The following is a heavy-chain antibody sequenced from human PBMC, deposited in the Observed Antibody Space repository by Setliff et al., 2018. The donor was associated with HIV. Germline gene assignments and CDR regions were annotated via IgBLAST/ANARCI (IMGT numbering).Heavy chain of an antibody. CDR2: ISSGGEIM. J-gene: IGHJ4*02. V-gene: IGHV3-23*01. CDR3: AKDPRAAGFDY. D-gene: IGHD6-13*01. Sequence: PGGSLRLSCAASGFTFSSYSMNWVRQAPGKGLEWVSAISSGGEIMFYADSVKGRFTISRDNSKNTLYLQMISLRADDTAVYYCAKDPRAAGFDYWGQGTLVTVSS. CDR1: GFTFSSYS.